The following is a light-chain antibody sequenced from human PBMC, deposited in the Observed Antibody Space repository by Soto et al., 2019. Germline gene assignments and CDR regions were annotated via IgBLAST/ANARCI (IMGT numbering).Light chain of an antibody. CDR1: QSVSSY. CDR2: GTS. CDR3: HQDFNLPWT. J-gene: IGKJ1*01. V-gene: IGKV3D-7*01. Sequence: EIVLTQSPATLSLSPGERATLSCRASQSVSSYLAWYQQKPGQAPRLLIYGTSTRATGIPVRFGGSGSGTDFTLTISSLQPEDFAVYFCHQDFNLPWTFGQGTKVDIK.